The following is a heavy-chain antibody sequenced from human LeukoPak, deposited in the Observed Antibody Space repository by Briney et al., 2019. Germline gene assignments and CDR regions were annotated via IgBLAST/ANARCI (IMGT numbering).Heavy chain of an antibody. D-gene: IGHD6-6*01. J-gene: IGHJ6*03. CDR3: AVSSSSSVYYYYYMDV. V-gene: IGHV1-2*02. CDR1: GYTFTGYY. Sequence: ASVKVSCKASGYTFTGYYMHWVRQAPRQGLEWMGWINPNSGGTNYAQKFQGRVTMTRDTSISTAYMELSRLRSDDTAVYYCAVSSSSSVYYYYYMDVWGKGTTVTVSS. CDR2: INPNSGGT.